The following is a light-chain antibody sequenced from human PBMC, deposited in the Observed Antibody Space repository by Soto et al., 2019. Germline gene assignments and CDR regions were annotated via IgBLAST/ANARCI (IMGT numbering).Light chain of an antibody. J-gene: IGLJ2*01. CDR2: STN. CDR3: VLYMGSGISV. Sequence: QTVVTQEPSFSVSPGGTVTLTCGLNSGSVSTSYHPSWYQQTPGQAPRTLIYSTNTRSSGVPDRFSGSILGNKAALTITGAQADDESDYYCVLYMGSGISVFGGGTKVTVL. CDR1: SGSVSTSYH. V-gene: IGLV8-61*01.